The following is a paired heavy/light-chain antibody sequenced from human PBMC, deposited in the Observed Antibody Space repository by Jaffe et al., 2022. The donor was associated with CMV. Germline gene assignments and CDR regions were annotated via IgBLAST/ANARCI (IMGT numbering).Light chain of an antibody. V-gene: IGKV3-11*01. CDR1: QSVSSY. Sequence: EIVLTQSPATLSLSPGERATLSCRASQSVSSYLAWYQQKPGQAPRLLIYDASNRATGIPARFSGSGSGTDFTLTISSLEPEDFAVYYCQQRSNWVTFGGGTKVEIK. CDR3: QQRSNWVT. CDR2: DAS. J-gene: IGKJ4*01.
Heavy chain of an antibody. Sequence: QVQLQQWGAGLLKPSETLSLTCAVYGGSFSGYYWSWIRQPPGKGLEWIGEINHSGSTNYNPSLKSRVTISVDTSKNQFSLKLSSVTAADTAVYYCARVEYTYYYDSRAIAFDIWGQGTMVTVSS. V-gene: IGHV4-34*01. CDR2: INHSGST. CDR1: GGSFSGYY. CDR3: ARVEYTYYYDSRAIAFDI. J-gene: IGHJ3*02. D-gene: IGHD3-22*01.